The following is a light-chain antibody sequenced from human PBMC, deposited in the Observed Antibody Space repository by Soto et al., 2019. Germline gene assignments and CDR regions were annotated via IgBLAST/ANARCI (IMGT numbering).Light chain of an antibody. CDR1: SSDVGGYNY. Sequence: QSVLTQPASVSGSPGQSITISCTGTSSDVGGYNYVSWYQQHPGKAPKLMIYEVSNRPSGVSNRFSGSKSGNTGSLTISGLPADDEADYYCSSYTSSSTLVFGTGTKVTVL. CDR2: EVS. CDR3: SSYTSSSTLV. V-gene: IGLV2-14*01. J-gene: IGLJ1*01.